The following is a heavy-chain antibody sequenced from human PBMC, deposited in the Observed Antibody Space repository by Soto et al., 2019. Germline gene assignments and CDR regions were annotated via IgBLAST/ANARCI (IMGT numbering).Heavy chain of an antibody. Sequence: SETLSRTCTVSGGSVSSGSYYWSWIRQPPGKGLERMGCSYYSGSTNDNPSLKSRVTISVDTSKNQFSLKLSSVTAADTAVYSCARSQYYDILSGTYWFDPWGQGTLVTVSS. CDR2: SYYSGST. J-gene: IGHJ5*02. V-gene: IGHV4-61*01. CDR3: ARSQYYDILSGTYWFDP. CDR1: GGSVSSGSYY. D-gene: IGHD3-9*01.